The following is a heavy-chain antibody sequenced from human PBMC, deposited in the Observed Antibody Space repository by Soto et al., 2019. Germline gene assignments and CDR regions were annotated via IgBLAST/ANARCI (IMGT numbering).Heavy chain of an antibody. CDR1: GYTFTSYG. J-gene: IGHJ5*02. V-gene: IGHV1-18*01. D-gene: IGHD6-19*01. CDR3: ARDPVSEWLDPRWFDP. Sequence: QVQLVQSGAEVKKPGASVKVSCKASGYTFTSYGISWVRQAPGQGLEWMGWISAYNGNTNYAQKLQDRVTMTTDAATSTAYMGRRSLSSDDTAVYYCARDPVSEWLDPRWFDPWGQGTLVTVSS. CDR2: ISAYNGNT.